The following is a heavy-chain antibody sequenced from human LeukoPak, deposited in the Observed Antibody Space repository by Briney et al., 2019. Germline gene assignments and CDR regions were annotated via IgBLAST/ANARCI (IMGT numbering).Heavy chain of an antibody. CDR2: IRYDGSNK. CDR1: GFTFSSYG. J-gene: IGHJ4*02. Sequence: GGSLRLSCAASGFTFSSYGMHGVRQAPGKGLEWVAFIRYDGSNKYYADSVKGRFTISRDNSKNTLYLQMNSLRAEDTPVYYCAKDSPGIVVVPAETYFDYWGQGTLVTVSS. V-gene: IGHV3-30*02. D-gene: IGHD2-2*01. CDR3: AKDSPGIVVVPAETYFDY.